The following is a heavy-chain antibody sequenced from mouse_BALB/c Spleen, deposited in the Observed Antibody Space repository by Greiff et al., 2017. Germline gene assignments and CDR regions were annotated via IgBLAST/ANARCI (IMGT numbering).Heavy chain of an antibody. Sequence: VQLKQSGAELVKPGASVKLSCTASGFNIKDTYMHWVKQRPEQGLEWIGRIDPANGNTKYDPKFQGKATITADTSSNTAYLQLSSLTSEDTAVYYCARTRHYDGFADWGQGTLVTVSA. J-gene: IGHJ3*01. CDR1: GFNIKDTY. CDR3: ARTRHYDGFAD. CDR2: IDPANGNT. V-gene: IGHV14-3*02. D-gene: IGHD1-2*01.